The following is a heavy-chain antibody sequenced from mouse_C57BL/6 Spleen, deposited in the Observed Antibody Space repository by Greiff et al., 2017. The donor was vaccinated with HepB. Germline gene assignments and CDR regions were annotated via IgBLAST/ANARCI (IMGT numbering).Heavy chain of an antibody. Sequence: EVMLVESGEGLVKPGGSLKLSCAASGFTFSSYAMSWVRQTPEKRLVWVAYISSSGDYIYYAGIVKGRFTISRDNARNTLYLQMSSLKSEDTAMYYCTRDLTWVVDYYAMDYWGQGTSVTVSS. V-gene: IGHV5-9-1*02. D-gene: IGHD1-1*01. CDR3: TRDLTWVVDYYAMDY. J-gene: IGHJ4*01. CDR1: GFTFSSYA. CDR2: ISSSGDYI.